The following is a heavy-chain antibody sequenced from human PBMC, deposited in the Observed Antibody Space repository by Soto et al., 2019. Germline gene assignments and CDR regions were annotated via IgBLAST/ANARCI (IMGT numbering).Heavy chain of an antibody. D-gene: IGHD3-22*01. V-gene: IGHV3-30-3*01. J-gene: IGHJ4*02. CDR3: ARDDYYDSSRPVDY. CDR2: ISYDGSNK. Sequence: GGSLRLSCAASGFTFSSYAMHWVRQAPGKGLEWVAVISYDGSNKYYADSVKGRFTISRDNSKNTLYLQMNSLRAEDTAVYYCARDDYYDSSRPVDYWGQGTLVTVSS. CDR1: GFTFSSYA.